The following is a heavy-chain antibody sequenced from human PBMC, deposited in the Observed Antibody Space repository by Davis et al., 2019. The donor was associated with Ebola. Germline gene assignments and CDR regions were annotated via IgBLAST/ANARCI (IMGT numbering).Heavy chain of an antibody. Sequence: GESLKISCAASGFTFSSYSMNWVRQAPGKGLEWVSAISGSGGSTYYADSVKGRFTISRDNSKNTLYLQMNSLRAEDTAVYYCARELVPVYGMDVWGQGTTVTVSS. D-gene: IGHD2-2*01. CDR1: GFTFSSYS. CDR3: ARELVPVYGMDV. CDR2: ISGSGGST. V-gene: IGHV3-23*01. J-gene: IGHJ6*02.